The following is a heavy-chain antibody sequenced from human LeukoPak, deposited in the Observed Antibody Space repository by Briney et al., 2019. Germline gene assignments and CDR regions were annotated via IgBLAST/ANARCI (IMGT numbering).Heavy chain of an antibody. J-gene: IGHJ6*02. V-gene: IGHV3-74*01. CDR1: GFTFSSYW. CDR2: INSDGSST. D-gene: IGHD7-27*01. Sequence: GGSLRLSCAASGFTFSSYWMHWVRQAPGKGLVWVSRINSDGSSTSYADSVKGRFTISRDNAKNSLYLQMNSLRAEDTAVYYCARAGDLTPFYYYYGMDVWGQGTTVTVSS. CDR3: ARAGDLTPFYYYYGMDV.